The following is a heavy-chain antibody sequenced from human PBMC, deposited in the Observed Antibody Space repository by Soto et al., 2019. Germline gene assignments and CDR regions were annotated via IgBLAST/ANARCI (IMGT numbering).Heavy chain of an antibody. V-gene: IGHV3-21*01. CDR3: ARGLVAAHAPAMDI. J-gene: IGHJ6*02. CDR1: GFTFSSYS. D-gene: IGHD2-15*01. Sequence: GGSLRLSCAASGFTFSSYSMNWVRQAPGKGLEWVSSISSSSSYIYYADSVKGRFTISRDNAKNSLYLQMNSLRAEDTAVYYCARGLVAAHAPAMDIWGQGTTVTSP. CDR2: ISSSSSYI.